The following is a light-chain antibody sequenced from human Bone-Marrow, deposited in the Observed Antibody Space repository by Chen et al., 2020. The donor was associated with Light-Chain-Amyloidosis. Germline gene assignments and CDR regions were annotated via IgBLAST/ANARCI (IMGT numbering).Light chain of an antibody. J-gene: IGLJ2*01. CDR3: QSADSSGTYEVI. V-gene: IGLV3-25*03. Sequence: SYDLPQPPSVSVSRGQTARITCSGDDLPTKYAYWYQQKPGQAPVLVIHRDTERPSGISERFSGSSSGTTATLTISGVQAEDEADYHCQSADSSGTYEVIFGGGTKLTVL. CDR1: DLPTKY. CDR2: RDT.